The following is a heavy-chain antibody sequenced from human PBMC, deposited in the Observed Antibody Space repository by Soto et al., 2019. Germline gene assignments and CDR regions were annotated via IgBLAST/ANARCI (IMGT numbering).Heavy chain of an antibody. CDR2: ISSSSSYI. J-gene: IGHJ5*02. V-gene: IGHV3-21*01. CDR1: GFTFSSYS. CDR3: ARVLTHDFWSGSNWFDP. Sequence: GGSLRLSCAASGFTFSSYSMNWVRQAPGKGLEWVSSISSSSSYIYYADSVKGRFTISRDNAKNSLYLQMNSLRAADTAVYYCARVLTHDFWSGSNWFDPWGQGTLVTVSS. D-gene: IGHD3-3*01.